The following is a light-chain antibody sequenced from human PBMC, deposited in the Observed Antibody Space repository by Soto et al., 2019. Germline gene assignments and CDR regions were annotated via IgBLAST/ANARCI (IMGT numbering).Light chain of an antibody. J-gene: IGKJ3*01. CDR1: QRVSSD. V-gene: IGKV3-15*01. CDR3: QQYNNWPPST. CDR2: GAS. Sequence: IVMTQSPATLSVSPGERATLSCRASQRVSSDLAWYQQKPGQAPRLLIYGASTRATGIPTRFSGSGSGTEFTLTISSLQSEDFAIYYCQQYNNWPPSTFGPGTKVDIK.